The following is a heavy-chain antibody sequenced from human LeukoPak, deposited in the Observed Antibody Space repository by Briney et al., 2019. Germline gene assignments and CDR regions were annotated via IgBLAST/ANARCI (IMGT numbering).Heavy chain of an antibody. CDR3: VRTSYSTSDGY. J-gene: IGHJ4*02. D-gene: IGHD6-6*01. CDR2: IGGSGTST. Sequence: GGSLRLSCAASGFTFRSYAMTWVRQAPGKGLEWVSSIGGSGTSTYYGDSVKGRFTISRDNSKNTLYLQMNSLRAEDTAVYYCVRTSYSTSDGYWGQGTLVTVSS. V-gene: IGHV3-23*01. CDR1: GFTFRSYA.